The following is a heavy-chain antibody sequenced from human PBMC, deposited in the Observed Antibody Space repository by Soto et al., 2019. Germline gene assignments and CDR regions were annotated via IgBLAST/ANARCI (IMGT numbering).Heavy chain of an antibody. V-gene: IGHV6-1*01. CDR3: ARSGRIRASEDYYGSGSYSPSYYYGMDV. CDR1: GDSVSSNSAA. Sequence: SQTLSLTCAISGDSVSSNSAAWNWIRQSPSRGLEWLGRTYYRSTWYNDYAVSVKSRITINPDTSKNQFSLQLNSVTPEDTAVYYCARSGRIRASEDYYGSGSYSPSYYYGMDVWGQGTTVTVSS. CDR2: TYYRSTWYN. D-gene: IGHD3-10*01. J-gene: IGHJ6*02.